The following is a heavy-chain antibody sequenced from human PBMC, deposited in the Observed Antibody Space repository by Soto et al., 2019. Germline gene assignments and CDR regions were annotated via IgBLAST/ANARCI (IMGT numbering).Heavy chain of an antibody. J-gene: IGHJ4*02. CDR1: GFTFSSYA. CDR3: AKEAASLVSHPYYFDY. Sequence: SLRLSCAASGFTFSSYAMSWVRQAPGKGLEWVSAISGSGGSTYYADSVKGRFTISRDNSKNTLYLQMNSLRAEDTAVYYCAKEAASLVSHPYYFDYWGQGTLVTVSS. CDR2: ISGSGGST. V-gene: IGHV3-23*01. D-gene: IGHD6-13*01.